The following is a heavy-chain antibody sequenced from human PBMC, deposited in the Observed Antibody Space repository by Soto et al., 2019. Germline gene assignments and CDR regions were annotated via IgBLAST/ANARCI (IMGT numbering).Heavy chain of an antibody. Sequence: TLSRTCTVSGGSISIADYYWSWFRQPPGKGLEWIGYIYYSGSTFFNPSLKSRVTISKDTSRNQFSLRLNSVTAADKAVYYCARAIVVTIGGMDVWGQGTKVTV. CDR3: ARAIVVTIGGMDV. J-gene: IGHJ6*02. D-gene: IGHD5-12*01. V-gene: IGHV4-30-4*01. CDR1: GGSISIADYY. CDR2: IYYSGST.